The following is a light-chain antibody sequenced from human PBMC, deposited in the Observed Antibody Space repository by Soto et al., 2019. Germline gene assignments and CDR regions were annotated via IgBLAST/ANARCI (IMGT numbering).Light chain of an antibody. Sequence: QSALTQPPSVSGSPGQSVTISCTGTSSDVGTYNRVSWYQQPPGTAPKLMIYEVSSRPSGVPDRFSGSKSGNTASLTISGLQAEDEADYYCTSYTSSSADVFGTGTKLTVL. CDR3: TSYTSSSADV. V-gene: IGLV2-18*02. J-gene: IGLJ1*01. CDR2: EVS. CDR1: SSDVGTYNR.